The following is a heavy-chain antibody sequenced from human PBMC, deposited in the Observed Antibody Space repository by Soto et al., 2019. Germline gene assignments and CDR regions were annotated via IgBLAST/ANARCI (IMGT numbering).Heavy chain of an antibody. CDR2: IYYSGST. V-gene: IGHV4-31*03. Sequence: SETLSLTCTVSGGSISSGGYYWSWIRQHPGKGLEWIGYIYYSGSTYYNPSLKSRVTISVDTSKNQFSLKLSSVTAADTAVYNCARGDDDAFDYWGQGTLVTVSS. CDR1: GGSISSGGYY. J-gene: IGHJ4*02. D-gene: IGHD1-1*01. CDR3: ARGDDDAFDY.